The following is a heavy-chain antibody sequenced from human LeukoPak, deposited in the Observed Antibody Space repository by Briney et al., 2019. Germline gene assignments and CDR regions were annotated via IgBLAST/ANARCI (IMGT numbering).Heavy chain of an antibody. CDR2: IYSGGST. V-gene: IGHV3-66*01. CDR3: VREEILGGTFDS. J-gene: IGHJ4*02. Sequence: GGSLRLSCAASGFRFSSYGMSWVRQAPGKGLEWVSVIYSGGSTYYADSVKGRFTISRDNAKNSLSLQMNSLRAEDTVVYYCVREEILGGTFDSWGQGTLVSVSS. CDR1: GFRFSSYG. D-gene: IGHD1-7*01.